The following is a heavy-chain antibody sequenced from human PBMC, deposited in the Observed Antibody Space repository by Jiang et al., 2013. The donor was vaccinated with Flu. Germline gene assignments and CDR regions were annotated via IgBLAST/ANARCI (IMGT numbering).Heavy chain of an antibody. V-gene: IGHV1-18*01. D-gene: IGHD2-8*02. CDR3: ARVPGGAPVYYFDY. CDR1: GYTFTSHG. CDR2: ISIYNGNT. Sequence: GAEVKKPGASVKVSCKASGYTFTSHGINWVRQAPGQGLEWMGWISIYNGNTNYAQKFQGRVTMTTDTSTSTAYMELRSLRSDDTAVYYCARVPGGAPVYYFDYWGQGALVTVSS. J-gene: IGHJ4*02.